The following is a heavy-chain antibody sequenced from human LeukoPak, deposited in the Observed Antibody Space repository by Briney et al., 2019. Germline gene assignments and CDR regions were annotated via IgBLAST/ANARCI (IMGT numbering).Heavy chain of an antibody. J-gene: IGHJ5*02. CDR2: IDPSDSYT. CDR1: GYSFTSYW. Sequence: GESLRISCKGSGYSFTSYWISWVRQMPGKGLEWMGRIDPSDSYTNYSPSFQGHVTISADKSISTAYLQWSSLKASDTAMYYCARHAWFGEFRLYNWFGPWGQGTLVTVSS. V-gene: IGHV5-10-1*01. CDR3: ARHAWFGEFRLYNWFGP. D-gene: IGHD3-10*01.